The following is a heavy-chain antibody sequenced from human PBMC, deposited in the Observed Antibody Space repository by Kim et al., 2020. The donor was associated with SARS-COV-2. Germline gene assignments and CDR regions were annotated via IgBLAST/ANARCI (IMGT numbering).Heavy chain of an antibody. CDR2: INNDNGNS. V-gene: IGHV1-18*01. CDR3: TRDFRSACRGTSCHYFDF. Sequence: ASVKVSFKASGFTFTSYGISWVLQAPGQGLEWMAWINNDNGNSNYVQSYRGRVSVTRDTSTSTAYMELRSLRSDDTGVYYCTRDFRSACRGTSCHYFDFWGQGTLVTVSS. CDR1: GFTFTSYG. D-gene: IGHD2-2*01. J-gene: IGHJ4*02.